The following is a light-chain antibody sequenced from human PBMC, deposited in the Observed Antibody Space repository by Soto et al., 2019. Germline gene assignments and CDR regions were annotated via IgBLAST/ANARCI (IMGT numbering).Light chain of an antibody. CDR2: EGI. J-gene: IGLJ3*02. V-gene: IGLV2-23*03. CDR3: CSYAGGNTFA. Sequence: LTQPASVSGSPGQSITISCTGTSSDVGSSNLVSWYQQHPGKAPKLIIYEGIQRPSGLSHRFSGSKSANTASLTISGLQTEDEADYYCCSYAGGNTFAFGGGTKLTVL. CDR1: SSDVGSSNL.